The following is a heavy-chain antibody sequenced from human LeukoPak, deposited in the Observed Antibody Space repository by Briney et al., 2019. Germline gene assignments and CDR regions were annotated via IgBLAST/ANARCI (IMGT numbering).Heavy chain of an antibody. V-gene: IGHV4-59*01. CDR1: GGSMTRYY. D-gene: IGHD5-18*01. Sequence: SETLSLTCTVSGGSMTRYYWNWIRQSPVKGLEWIGYVLHGGSTNYNPSLKSRATISVDTSKKEVSLKLRSVTTADTAVYYCARERRGYNYGFLNGDGMDVWGQGTTVTVSS. CDR2: VLHGGST. CDR3: ARERRGYNYGFLNGDGMDV. J-gene: IGHJ6*02.